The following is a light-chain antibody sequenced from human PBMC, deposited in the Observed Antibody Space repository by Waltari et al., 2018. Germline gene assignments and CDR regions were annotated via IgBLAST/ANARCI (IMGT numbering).Light chain of an antibody. CDR2: GNT. J-gene: IGLJ2*01. CDR3: QSYDNILTVI. CDR1: SSNTGAGYD. Sequence: QSGLTPPPSVSGAPGQSVTISCPGSSSNTGAGYDVPWYQQLPGSAPKLLIYGNTKRPSGVPDRFSGSKSGTSASLAITGLQAEDEADYYCQSYDNILTVIFGGGTKVTVL. V-gene: IGLV1-40*01.